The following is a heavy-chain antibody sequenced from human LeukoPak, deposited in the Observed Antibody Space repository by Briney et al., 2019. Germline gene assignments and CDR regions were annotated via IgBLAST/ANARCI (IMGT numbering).Heavy chain of an antibody. V-gene: IGHV3-30-3*01. D-gene: IGHD6-13*01. Sequence: LPGGSLRLSCAASGFTFSSYAMHWVRQAPGKGLEWVAVISYDGSNKYYADSVKGRFTISRDNSKNTLYLQLNSLRAEDTAVYYCATTGGSWYDGSFDYWGQGTLVTVSS. CDR3: ATTGGSWYDGSFDY. CDR1: GFTFSSYA. CDR2: ISYDGSNK. J-gene: IGHJ4*02.